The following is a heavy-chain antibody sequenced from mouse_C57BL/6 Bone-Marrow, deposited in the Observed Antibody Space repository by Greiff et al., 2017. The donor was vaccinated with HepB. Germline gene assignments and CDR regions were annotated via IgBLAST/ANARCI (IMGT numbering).Heavy chain of an antibody. CDR3: ARARIYYDYAWFAY. CDR2: ISDGGSYT. J-gene: IGHJ3*01. CDR1: GFTFSSYA. Sequence: EVKLVESGGGLVKPGASLKLSCAASGFTFSSYAMSWVRQTPEKRLEWVATISDGGSYTYYPDNLKGRFTISRDNAKNTLYLQMSHLKSEDTALYYCARARIYYDYAWFAYWGQGTLVTVSA. D-gene: IGHD2-4*01. V-gene: IGHV5-4*03.